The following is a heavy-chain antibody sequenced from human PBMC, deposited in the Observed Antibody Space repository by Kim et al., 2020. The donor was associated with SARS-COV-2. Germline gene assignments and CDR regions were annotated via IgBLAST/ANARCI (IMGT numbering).Heavy chain of an antibody. J-gene: IGHJ4*02. V-gene: IGHV3-33*06. Sequence: GGSLRLSCAASGFTFSSYGMHWVRQAPGKGLEWVAVIWYDGSNKYYADSVKGRFTISRDNSKNTLYLQMNSLRAEDTAVYYCAKDWNSGYDYGVDYWGQGTLVTVSS. D-gene: IGHD5-12*01. CDR2: IWYDGSNK. CDR1: GFTFSSYG. CDR3: AKDWNSGYDYGVDY.